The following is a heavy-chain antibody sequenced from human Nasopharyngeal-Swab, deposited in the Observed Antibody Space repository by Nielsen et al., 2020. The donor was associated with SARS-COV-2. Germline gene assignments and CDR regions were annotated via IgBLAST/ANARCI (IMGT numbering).Heavy chain of an antibody. D-gene: IGHD2-2*01. CDR2: INHSGFT. V-gene: IGHV4-34*01. Sequence: SQTLSLTCAVYGASFSGYYWTWIRQPPGKGLEWIGEINHSGFTNYNPSLKSRVTISLDTSKNQFSLKLSSVTAADTAMFYCARGPMRGWFDPWGQGTLVTVSS. J-gene: IGHJ5*02. CDR1: GASFSGYY. CDR3: ARGPMRGWFDP.